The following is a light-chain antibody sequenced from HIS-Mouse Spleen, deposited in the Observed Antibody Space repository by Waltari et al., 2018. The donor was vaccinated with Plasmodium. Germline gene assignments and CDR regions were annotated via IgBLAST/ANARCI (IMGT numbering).Light chain of an antibody. J-gene: IGKJ1*01. CDR1: QSVSSN. Sequence: EIVMTQSPATLSVSPGERATLSCRASQSVSSNLAWYQQKTGQAPRLLIYGASTRATGIPARFSGSGSGTEFTLIISSMQSEDFAVYYCQQYNNWHPWTFGQGTKVEIK. CDR2: GAS. CDR3: QQYNNWHPWT. V-gene: IGKV3-15*01.